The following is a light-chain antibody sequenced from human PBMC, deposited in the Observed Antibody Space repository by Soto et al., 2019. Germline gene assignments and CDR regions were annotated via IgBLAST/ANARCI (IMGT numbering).Light chain of an antibody. V-gene: IGKV1-39*01. CDR3: QESYTGPAVS. CDR1: QNIDNY. Sequence: DIQMTQSPSSLSAPLGDRVTITCRASQNIDNYLNWYQHKPGKAPKLLIYATSTLQSGVPSRFSGSGSGTEFTLTISSLQPEDFATYFCQESYTGPAVSFGGGTKVDIK. CDR2: ATS. J-gene: IGKJ4*01.